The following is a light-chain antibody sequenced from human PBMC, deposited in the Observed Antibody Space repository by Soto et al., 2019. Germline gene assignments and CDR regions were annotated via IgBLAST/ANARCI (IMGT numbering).Light chain of an antibody. J-gene: IGLJ1*01. CDR2: DVS. CDR1: SSDVGGYNY. V-gene: IGLV2-11*01. Sequence: QSALTQPRSVSGSPGQSVTISCTGTSSDVGGYNYVSWYQQHPGKAPKLMIYDVSKRPSGVRDRFSGSKSGNTASLTISGLQAEDEADYYCCSYAGSYTHYVFGTGTKVTVL. CDR3: CSYAGSYTHYV.